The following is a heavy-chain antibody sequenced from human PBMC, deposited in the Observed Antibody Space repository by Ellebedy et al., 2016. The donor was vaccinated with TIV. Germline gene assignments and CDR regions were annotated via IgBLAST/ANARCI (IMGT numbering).Heavy chain of an antibody. CDR3: ARVGLDTAMGFDY. D-gene: IGHD5-18*01. CDR2: IWYDGSNK. Sequence: GESLKISCAASGFTFSSYGMHWVRQAPGKGLEWVAVIWYDGSNKYYADSVKGRFTISRDNSKNTLYLQMNSLRAEDTAVYYCARVGLDTAMGFDYWGQGTLVTVSS. J-gene: IGHJ4*02. CDR1: GFTFSSYG. V-gene: IGHV3-33*01.